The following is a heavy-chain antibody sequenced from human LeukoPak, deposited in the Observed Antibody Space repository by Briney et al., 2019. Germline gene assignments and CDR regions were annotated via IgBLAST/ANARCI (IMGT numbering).Heavy chain of an antibody. V-gene: IGHV1-2*02. J-gene: IGHJ4*02. CDR3: ARVPVFCSSTSCLNYFDY. D-gene: IGHD2-2*01. Sequence: ASVKVSCKASGYTFTGYSIHWVRQAPGQGLEWMGWINPHSGGTKYAQKFQARVTMTRDTSITTAYMELSGLKSDDTAMYYCARVPVFCSSTSCLNYFDYWGQGTLVTVSS. CDR1: GYTFTGYS. CDR2: INPHSGGT.